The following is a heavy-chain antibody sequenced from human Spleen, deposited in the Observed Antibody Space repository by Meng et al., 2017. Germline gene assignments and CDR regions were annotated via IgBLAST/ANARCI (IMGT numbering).Heavy chain of an antibody. V-gene: IGHV3-49*04. CDR2: IRSKAYGGTT. J-gene: IGHJ3*02. CDR1: GFTFGDYA. CDR3: TRDLGHYDYVWGSYRYMGDDAFDI. Sequence: GGSLRLSCTASGFTFGDYAMSWVRQAPGKGLEWVGFIRSKAYGGTTEYAASVKGRFTISRDDSKSIAYLQMNSLKTEDTAVYYCTRDLGHYDYVWGSYRYMGDDAFDIWGQGTMVTVSS. D-gene: IGHD3-16*02.